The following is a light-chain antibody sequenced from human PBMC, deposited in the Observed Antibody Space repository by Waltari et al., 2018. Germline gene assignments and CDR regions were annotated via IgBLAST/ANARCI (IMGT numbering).Light chain of an antibody. Sequence: LVLTQSPSASASLGASVTLTCSLLGEYSAYAIASHPHLPLTGPRYLKTVNSDGNHKKGDGISDRFSGSSSDLDRYLIISRRQSDDEAEYFCQTWGTGFQVFGTGTKLTVL. V-gene: IGLV4-69*01. J-gene: IGLJ3*02. CDR3: QTWGTGFQV. CDR2: VNSDGNH. CDR1: GEYSAYA.